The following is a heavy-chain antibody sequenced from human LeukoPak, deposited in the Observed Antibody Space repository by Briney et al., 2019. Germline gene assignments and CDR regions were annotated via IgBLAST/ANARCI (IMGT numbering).Heavy chain of an antibody. CDR2: IYGSGTA. D-gene: IGHD3-10*01. V-gene: IGHV4-4*07. Sequence: KTSETLSLTCTVSGASISNYYWDWIRQPAGQGLEWIGRIYGSGTASYNPSLESRVTMSVDTSKNEFSLKLSSVTAADTAVYSCARMVRGRGYYYYYMDVWGKGTTVTVSS. CDR1: GASISNYY. CDR3: ARMVRGRGYYYYYMDV. J-gene: IGHJ6*03.